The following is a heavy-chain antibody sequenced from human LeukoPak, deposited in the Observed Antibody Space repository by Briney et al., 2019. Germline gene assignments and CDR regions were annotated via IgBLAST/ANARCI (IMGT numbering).Heavy chain of an antibody. CDR3: ARGLTNYDIVTAYYTFPYFDY. D-gene: IGHD3-9*01. Sequence: PSETLSLNCTVSGGSISSYYWSWIRQPPGRGLEWIGYIYYSGTTNHNPSLKSRVTISVDTSKNQFSLKLSSVTAADTAVYYCARGLTNYDIVTAYYTFPYFDYWGQGTLVTVSS. V-gene: IGHV4-59*01. CDR1: GGSISSYY. J-gene: IGHJ4*02. CDR2: IYYSGTT.